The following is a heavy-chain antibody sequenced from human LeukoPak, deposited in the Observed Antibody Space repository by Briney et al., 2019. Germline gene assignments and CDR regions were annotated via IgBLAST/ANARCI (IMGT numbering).Heavy chain of an antibody. CDR1: GYSISSGYY. CDR3: ARFHDFWSGYKFDY. J-gene: IGHJ4*02. CDR2: IYHSGST. Sequence: SSETLSLTCAVSGYSISSGYYWGWIRQPPGKGLEWIGSIYHSGSTYYNPSLKSRVTISVDTSKNQFSLKLSSVTAADTAVYYCARFHDFWSGYKFDYWGQGTLVTVSS. D-gene: IGHD3-3*01. V-gene: IGHV4-38-2*01.